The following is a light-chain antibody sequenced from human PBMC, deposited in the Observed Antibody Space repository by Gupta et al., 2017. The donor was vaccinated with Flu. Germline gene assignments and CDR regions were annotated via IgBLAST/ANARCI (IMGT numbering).Light chain of an antibody. CDR2: DVT. CDR1: SDVAAYNY. Sequence: SDVAAYNYFSWYQQHPGTAPQVVFYDVTTQPAGVSNRFSGSKSGTTAFLTIAGLQAEDEADYYCCSRTSGDTLLVFGTGTKVSVL. V-gene: IGLV2-14*03. J-gene: IGLJ1*01. CDR3: CSRTSGDTLLV.